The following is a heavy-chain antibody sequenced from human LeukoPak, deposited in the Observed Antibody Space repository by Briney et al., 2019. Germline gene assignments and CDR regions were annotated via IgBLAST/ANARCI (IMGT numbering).Heavy chain of an antibody. V-gene: IGHV3-74*01. Sequence: GGSLRLSCVASGFTFSNYWMHWVRQATGKGLVWVSRINGDGSSASYADFVKGRFTISRDNAKNTLYLQMNSLRADDTAVFYCARGFNSYCGGDCYSPGYWGQGTLVTVSS. CDR2: INGDGSSA. CDR1: GFTFSNYW. D-gene: IGHD2-21*02. CDR3: ARGFNSYCGGDCYSPGY. J-gene: IGHJ4*02.